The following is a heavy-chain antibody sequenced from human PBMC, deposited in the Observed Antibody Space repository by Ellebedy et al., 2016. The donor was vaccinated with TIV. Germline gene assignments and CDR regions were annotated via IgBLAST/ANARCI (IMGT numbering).Heavy chain of an antibody. CDR1: GGSFSGYY. D-gene: IGHD3-10*01. CDR2: INHSGST. V-gene: IGHV4-34*01. Sequence: SETLSLTXAVYGGSFSGYYWTWIRQPPGKGLEWIGEINHSGSTNYSPSLKSRVTISVDTSKNQFSLKLNSVTGADTAVYYCARVSRGVVDYWGQGTLVTVSS. J-gene: IGHJ4*02. CDR3: ARVSRGVVDY.